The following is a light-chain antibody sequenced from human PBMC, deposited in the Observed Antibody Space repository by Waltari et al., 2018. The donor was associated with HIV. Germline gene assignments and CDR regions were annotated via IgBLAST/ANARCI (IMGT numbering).Light chain of an antibody. J-gene: IGKJ1*01. Sequence: AVQLTQSPSTLSASVGGRISISCWASQAIEKDLSWYQQKPGKAPKLLIYATSTLETGVPSRFSGSGSGSGFTLTISSLQPEDFATYYCLQDYIFPYTFGPGTKVEIK. CDR1: QAIEKD. V-gene: IGKV1-6*01. CDR2: ATS. CDR3: LQDYIFPYT.